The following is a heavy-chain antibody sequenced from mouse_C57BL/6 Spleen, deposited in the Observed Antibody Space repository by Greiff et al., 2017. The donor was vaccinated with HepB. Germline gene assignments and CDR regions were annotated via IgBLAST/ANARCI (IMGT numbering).Heavy chain of an antibody. V-gene: IGHV14-2*01. D-gene: IGHD1-1*01. CDR2: IDPEDGET. J-gene: IGHJ2*01. CDR3: AYYYGSSQYYFDY. CDR1: GFNIKDYY. Sequence: VQLQQSGAELVKPGASVKLSCTASGFNIKDYYMHWAKQRTEQGLEWIGRIDPEDGETKYAPKFQGKATITADTSSNTAYLQLSSLTSEDTAVYYCAYYYGSSQYYFDYWGQGTTLTVSS.